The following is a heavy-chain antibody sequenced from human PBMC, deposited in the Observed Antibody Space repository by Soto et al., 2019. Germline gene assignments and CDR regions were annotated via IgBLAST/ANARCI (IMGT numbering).Heavy chain of an antibody. Sequence: GGSLRLSCAVSGFILSRYEMSWVRQAPGKGLEYVSSISGDGITTYYANSLRGRFFISRDNSRNTVYLQMGSLRDDDMAVYYCARVGDCGGGYCYHQFDSWGQGALVTVSS. CDR1: GFILSRYE. V-gene: IGHV3-64*01. J-gene: IGHJ4*02. D-gene: IGHD2-21*01. CDR2: ISGDGITT. CDR3: ARVGDCGGGYCYHQFDS.